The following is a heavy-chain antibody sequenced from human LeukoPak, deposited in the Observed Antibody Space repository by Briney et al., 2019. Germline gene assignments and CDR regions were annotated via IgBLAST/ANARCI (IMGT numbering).Heavy chain of an antibody. J-gene: IGHJ4*02. CDR2: IYYSGST. D-gene: IGHD5-12*01. CDR1: GGSISSGDYY. V-gene: IGHV4-30-4*01. CDR3: ARVKRGYSGYDGGMRFDY. Sequence: SQTLSLTCTVPGGSISSGDYYWSWNRQPPGKGLEWIGYIYYSGSTYYNPSLKSRVTISVDTSKNQFSLKLSSVTAADTAVYYCARVKRGYSGYDGGMRFDYWGQGTLVTVSS.